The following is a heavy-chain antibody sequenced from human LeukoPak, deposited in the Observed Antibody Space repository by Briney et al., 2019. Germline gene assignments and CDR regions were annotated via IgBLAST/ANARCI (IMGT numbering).Heavy chain of an antibody. CDR1: VYTFTNRG. J-gene: IGHJ4*02. CDR3: ARESGGNTMAGDY. CDR2: ISTYTGDT. D-gene: IGHD2-15*01. Sequence: GASVKVSCKASVYTFTNRGISWVRPAPGQGLEWMGWISTYTGDTNFAQNFQGRVTLTTDTTTSTAYMELRSLRSDDTAVYYCARESGGNTMAGDYWGQGTLVTVSS. V-gene: IGHV1-18*01.